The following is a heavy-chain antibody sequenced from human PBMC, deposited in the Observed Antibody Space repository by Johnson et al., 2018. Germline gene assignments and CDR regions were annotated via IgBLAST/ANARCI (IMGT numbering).Heavy chain of an antibody. CDR3: ASADYDFWSGQSV. CDR1: GGSFSGYY. J-gene: IGHJ6*02. D-gene: IGHD3-3*01. V-gene: IGHV4-34*01. Sequence: QVQLQQWGAGLLKPSETLSLTCAVYGGSFSGYYWSWIRQPPGKGLEWIGEINHSGRTNYNPSLKSRVTISVDTSKNQFSLKLSSVTAAEPAVYYCASADYDFWSGQSVWGQGTTVTVSS. CDR2: INHSGRT.